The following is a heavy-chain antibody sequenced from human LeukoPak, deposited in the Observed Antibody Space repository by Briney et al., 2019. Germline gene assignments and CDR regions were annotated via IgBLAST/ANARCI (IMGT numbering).Heavy chain of an antibody. J-gene: IGHJ2*01. D-gene: IGHD1-26*01. Sequence: PGGSLRLSCAASGLTLSSYWMNWVRQAPGKGLEWVANIKHDGSDKYYVDSVKGRFTISRDNAKNSLFLQMNSLRAEGTAVYYCARGDRGAYVGLHFDLWGRGTLVTVSS. CDR3: ARGDRGAYVGLHFDL. V-gene: IGHV3-7*01. CDR1: GLTLSSYW. CDR2: IKHDGSDK.